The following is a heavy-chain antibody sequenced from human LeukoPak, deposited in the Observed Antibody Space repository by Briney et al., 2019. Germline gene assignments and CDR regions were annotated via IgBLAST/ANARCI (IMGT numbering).Heavy chain of an antibody. CDR1: GGSSSGYY. D-gene: IGHD2-2*01. V-gene: IGHV4-34*01. J-gene: IGHJ4*02. CDR2: INHSGST. Sequence: KTSETLSLTCAVYGGSSSGYYWSWIRQPPGKGLEWIGEINHSGSTNYNPSLKSRVTISVDTSKNQFSLKLSSVTAADTAVYYCATLGYCSSTSCYATDYWGQGTLVTVSS. CDR3: ATLGYCSSTSCYATDY.